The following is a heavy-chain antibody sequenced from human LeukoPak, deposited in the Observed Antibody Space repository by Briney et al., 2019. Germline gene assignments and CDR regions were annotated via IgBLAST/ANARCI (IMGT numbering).Heavy chain of an antibody. J-gene: IGHJ4*02. CDR2: IHSTEST. CDR1: GGSISSYY. D-gene: IGHD4-17*01. CDR3: VRDVYGDPFDY. V-gene: IGHV4-59*01. Sequence: PSETLSLTCTVSGGSISSYYWSWIRQPPGKGLEWIGYIHSTESTIYNPSLKSRVTVSVDTSKNQFSLKLSSVTAADTAAYYCVRDVYGDPFDYWGQGTLVTVSS.